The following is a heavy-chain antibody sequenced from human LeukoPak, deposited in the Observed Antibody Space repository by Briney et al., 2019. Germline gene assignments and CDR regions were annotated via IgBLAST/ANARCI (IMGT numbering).Heavy chain of an antibody. D-gene: IGHD5-18*01. CDR2: IKKDGSEK. CDR3: ARDLSGVTGYTYGRGIDY. CDR1: GFTFSSYW. J-gene: IGHJ4*02. Sequence: PGGSLRLSCAASGFTFSSYWMSWVRQAPGKGLEWVANIKKDGSEKYYVDSVKGQFTISRDNAKTSLYLQMNSLRVEDTAVYYCARDLSGVTGYTYGRGIDYWGQGTLVTVSS. V-gene: IGHV3-7*01.